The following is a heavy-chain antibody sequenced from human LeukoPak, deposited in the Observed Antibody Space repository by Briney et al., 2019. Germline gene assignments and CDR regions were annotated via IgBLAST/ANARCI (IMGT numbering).Heavy chain of an antibody. CDR1: GFTFDDYA. CDR3: AKARYCSSTSCPRKPEYYYYYYMDV. J-gene: IGHJ6*03. D-gene: IGHD2-2*01. V-gene: IGHV3-43D*03. Sequence: PGGSLRLSCAVSGFTFDDYAMHWVRQAPGKGLEWVSLISWDGGKTYYADSVQGRFTISRDNNKNSLYLQMNSLRAEDTALYYCAKARYCSSTSCPRKPEYYYYYYMDVWGKGTTVTVSS. CDR2: ISWDGGKT.